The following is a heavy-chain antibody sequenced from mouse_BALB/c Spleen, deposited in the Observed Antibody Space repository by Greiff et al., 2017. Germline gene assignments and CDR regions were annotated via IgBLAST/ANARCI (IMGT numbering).Heavy chain of an antibody. CDR1: GFTFSSFG. V-gene: IGHV5-17*02. Sequence: EVQLVESGGGLVQPGGSRKLSCAASGFTFSSFGMHWVRQAPEKGLEWVAYISSGSSTIYYADTVKGRFTISRDNPKNTLFLQMTSLRSEDTAMYYCARGSSYHGYFDVWGAGTTVTVSS. D-gene: IGHD1-1*01. CDR3: ARGSSYHGYFDV. CDR2: ISSGSSTI. J-gene: IGHJ1*01.